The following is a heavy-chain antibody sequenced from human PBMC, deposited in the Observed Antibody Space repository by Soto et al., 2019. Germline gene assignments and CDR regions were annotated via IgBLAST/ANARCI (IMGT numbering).Heavy chain of an antibody. V-gene: IGHV3-30-3*01. Sequence: QVQLVESGGGVVQPGRSLRLSCAASGFTFSSYAMHWVRQAPGKGLEWVAVISYDGSNKYYADSVKGRFTISRDNSKNTLYLQMNSLRAEDTAVYYCARVVRQLLSWGDDFDIWGQGTMVTVSS. CDR2: ISYDGSNK. J-gene: IGHJ3*02. CDR1: GFTFSSYA. D-gene: IGHD6-13*01. CDR3: ARVVRQLLSWGDDFDI.